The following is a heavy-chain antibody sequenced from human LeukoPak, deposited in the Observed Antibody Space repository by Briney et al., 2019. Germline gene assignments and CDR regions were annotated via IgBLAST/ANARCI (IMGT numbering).Heavy chain of an antibody. CDR1: GFTFSSYS. D-gene: IGHD1-7*01. J-gene: IGHJ6*02. CDR2: ISSSSSYI. CDR3: ARSKPLRMVELLLGGMDV. V-gene: IGHV3-21*04. Sequence: GGSLRLSCAASGFTFSSYSMNWVRQAPGKGLEWVSSISSSSSYIYYADSVKGRFTFSRDNAKNSLYLQMNSLRDEDTAVYYCARSKPLRMVELLLGGMDVWGQGTTVTVSS.